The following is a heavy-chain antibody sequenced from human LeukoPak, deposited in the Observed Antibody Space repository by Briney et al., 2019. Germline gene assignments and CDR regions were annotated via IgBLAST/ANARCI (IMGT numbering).Heavy chain of an antibody. J-gene: IGHJ4*02. D-gene: IGHD1-26*01. CDR2: INPDNGAT. Sequence: ASVKVSCKASGYTFTGYYMHWVRQATGQGLEWMGRINPDNGATNYAQKFQGRVSMTRDTSISTAYMELSRLKSDDTAVYYCATYSGNYQSAYWGQGALVTVSS. CDR3: ATYSGNYQSAY. V-gene: IGHV1-2*06. CDR1: GYTFTGYY.